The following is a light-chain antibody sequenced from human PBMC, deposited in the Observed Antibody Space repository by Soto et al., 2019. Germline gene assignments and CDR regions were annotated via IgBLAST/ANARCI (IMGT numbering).Light chain of an antibody. CDR2: EVS. V-gene: IGLV2-14*01. J-gene: IGLJ1*01. CDR1: SSDVGGSNY. Sequence: QSVLTQPASVSGSPGQSITISCTGTSSDVGGSNYVSWYQQHPGKAPKLLIYEVSNRPSRVSNRFSGSKSGNTASLTISGLQAEDEADYYCSSYTRSSTSYFLGPGTKLTVL. CDR3: SSYTRSSTSYF.